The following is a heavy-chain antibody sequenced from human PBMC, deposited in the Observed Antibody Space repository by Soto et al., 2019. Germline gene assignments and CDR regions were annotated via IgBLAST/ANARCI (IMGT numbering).Heavy chain of an antibody. CDR1: GGSFSGYY. D-gene: IGHD3-22*01. V-gene: IGHV4-34*01. Sequence: SETLSLTCAVYGGSFSGYYWSWIRQPPGKGLEWIGEINHSGSTNYNPSLKSRVTISVDTSKNQFSLKLSSVTAADTAVYYCATTYYYDKRLLYGGQGTLVTV. J-gene: IGHJ4*02. CDR2: INHSGST. CDR3: ATTYYYDKRLLY.